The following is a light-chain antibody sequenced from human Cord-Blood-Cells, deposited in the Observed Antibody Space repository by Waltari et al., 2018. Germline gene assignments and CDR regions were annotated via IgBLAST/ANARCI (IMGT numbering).Light chain of an antibody. Sequence: QSVLTQPPSVSGAPGQRVTISCTGSSSNIGAGYDVHWYQQLPGTAPKLLIYGNSNRPSGVPDRFSGSNSGTSASRAITGLQAEDEADYYCQSYDSSLGGSVFGGGTKLTVL. J-gene: IGLJ3*02. CDR2: GNS. CDR3: QSYDSSLGGSV. CDR1: SSNIGAGYD. V-gene: IGLV1-40*01.